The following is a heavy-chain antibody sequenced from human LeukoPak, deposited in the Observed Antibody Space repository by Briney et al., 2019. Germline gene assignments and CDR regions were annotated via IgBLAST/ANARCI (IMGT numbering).Heavy chain of an antibody. D-gene: IGHD2-15*01. Sequence: PGGSLRLSCAASGSTFSSFAMSWVRQAPGEGLEWVSTISGSGGSTYYADSVKGRFTISRDNSKNTLYLQMNSLRAEVTAIYYCAKHCSGGSCYSSPFDYWGQGTLVTVSS. V-gene: IGHV3-23*01. CDR2: ISGSGGST. J-gene: IGHJ4*02. CDR1: GSTFSSFA. CDR3: AKHCSGGSCYSSPFDY.